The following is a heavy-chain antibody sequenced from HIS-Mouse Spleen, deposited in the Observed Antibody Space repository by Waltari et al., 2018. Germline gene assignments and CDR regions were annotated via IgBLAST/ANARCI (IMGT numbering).Heavy chain of an antibody. CDR1: GGSISSSSYY. CDR2: IYYCGAP. Sequence: QLQLQESGPGLVKPSETLSLTCTVSGGSISSSSYYWGWIRQPPGKGLGWIGSIYYCGAPYYNPALNGRVTISVDTSKNQFSRKLSSVTAADTAVYYCAREIPYSSSWYDWYFDLWGRGTLVTVSS. D-gene: IGHD6-13*01. J-gene: IGHJ2*01. CDR3: AREIPYSSSWYDWYFDL. V-gene: IGHV4-39*07.